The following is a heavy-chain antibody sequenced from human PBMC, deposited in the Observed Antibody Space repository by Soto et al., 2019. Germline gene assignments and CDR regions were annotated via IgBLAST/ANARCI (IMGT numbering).Heavy chain of an antibody. D-gene: IGHD3-22*01. CDR3: ARDNYYDSSGYYRLTYDAFDI. CDR1: GFTFSSYE. CDR2: ISSSGSTI. J-gene: IGHJ3*02. V-gene: IGHV3-48*03. Sequence: PGGSLRLSCGASGFTFSSYEMNWVRQAPGKGLEWVSYISSSGSTIYYADSVKGRFTISRDNAKNSLYLQMNSLRAEDTAVYYCARDNYYDSSGYYRLTYDAFDIWGQGTMVTVSS.